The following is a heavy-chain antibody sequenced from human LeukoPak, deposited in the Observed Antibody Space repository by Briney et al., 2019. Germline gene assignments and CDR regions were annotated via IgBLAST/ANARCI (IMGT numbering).Heavy chain of an antibody. CDR3: ASGTHYGDCPQP. J-gene: IGHJ5*02. CDR1: GGSISSSSYY. D-gene: IGHD4-17*01. V-gene: IGHV4-39*01. CDR2: IYYSGST. Sequence: SETLSLTCTVSGGSISSSSYYWGWIRQPPGKGLEWIGSIYYSGSTYYNSSLKSRVTISVDTSKNQFSLKLSSVTAADTAVYYCASGTHYGDCPQPWGQGTLVTVSS.